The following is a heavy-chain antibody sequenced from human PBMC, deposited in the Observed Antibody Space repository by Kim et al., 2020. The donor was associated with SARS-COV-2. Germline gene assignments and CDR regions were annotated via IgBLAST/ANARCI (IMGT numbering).Heavy chain of an antibody. D-gene: IGHD3-3*01. CDR3: AKGGAVGGFWSATAFDP. CDR2: ITGGGGST. J-gene: IGHJ5*02. Sequence: GGSLRLSCAASGFTFSSYGLSWVRQAPGKGLEWVSGITGGGGSTYYADSVKGRFTISRDNSKNMLYLQMNSLRAEDTAVYYCAKGGAVGGFWSATAFDP. V-gene: IGHV3-23*01. CDR1: GFTFSSYG.